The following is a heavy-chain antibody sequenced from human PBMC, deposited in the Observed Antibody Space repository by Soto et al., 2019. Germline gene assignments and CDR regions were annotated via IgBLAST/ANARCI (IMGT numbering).Heavy chain of an antibody. Sequence: SETLSLTCTVSGDSVSSGNYYWSWIRQPPGKGLEWIGYIYYNGSTNYNPSLKSRVTISLDTSKNQFSLKLSSVTAAGTAVYYCARDLKHSSTIFVYYGMDVWGQWATVTVSS. D-gene: IGHD2-2*01. V-gene: IGHV4-61*01. CDR1: GDSVSSGNYY. CDR2: IYYNGST. CDR3: ARDLKHSSTIFVYYGMDV. J-gene: IGHJ6*02.